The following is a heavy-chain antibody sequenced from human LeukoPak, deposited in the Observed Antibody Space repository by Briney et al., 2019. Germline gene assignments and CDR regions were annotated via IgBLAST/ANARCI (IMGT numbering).Heavy chain of an antibody. V-gene: IGHV5-51*01. CDR3: ARHAIYSDSSSAFDI. D-gene: IGHD6-6*01. J-gene: IGHJ3*02. CDR2: IYPGDSNT. CDR1: GYSFTSYW. Sequence: GESLKISCEGPGYSFTSYWIGWVRQMPGKGLDWMGIIYPGDSNTRYSPSFQGQVTISADKSISTAYLQWSSLKASDTAMYYCARHAIYSDSSSAFDIWGQGTMVTVSS.